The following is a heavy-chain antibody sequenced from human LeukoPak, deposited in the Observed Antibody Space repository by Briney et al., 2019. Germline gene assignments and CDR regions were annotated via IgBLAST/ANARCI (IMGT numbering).Heavy chain of an antibody. CDR1: GYTFTSYY. D-gene: IGHD3-10*01. CDR3: ARDSGMVRGTVDY. Sequence: ASVKVSCKSSGYTFTSYYMYWVRPAPGQGREWMGIINPSGGSTSYAQKFQGRVTMTRDTSTSTVYMELSSLRSEDTAVYYCARDSGMVRGTVDYWGQGTLVTVSS. V-gene: IGHV1-46*01. J-gene: IGHJ4*02. CDR2: INPSGGST.